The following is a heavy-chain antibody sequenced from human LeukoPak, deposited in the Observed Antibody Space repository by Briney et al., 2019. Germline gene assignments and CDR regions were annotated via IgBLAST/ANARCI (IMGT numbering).Heavy chain of an antibody. V-gene: IGHV3-7*01. J-gene: IGHJ4*02. CDR2: IKQDGYEK. Sequence: GGSLRLSCAASGFTSGIYAMSWVRQAPGKGLEWVANIKQDGYEKYYVDSVKGRFTISRDNAKNSLYLQMNSLRADDTAIYYCARDKIVGPTTLDYWGQGTLVTVSS. CDR1: GFTSGIYA. D-gene: IGHD1-26*01. CDR3: ARDKIVGPTTLDY.